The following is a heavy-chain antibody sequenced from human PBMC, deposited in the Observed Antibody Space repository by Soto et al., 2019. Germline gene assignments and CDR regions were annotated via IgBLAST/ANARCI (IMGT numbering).Heavy chain of an antibody. CDR1: GGSITSGYYY. CDR3: ARRREYLLQLVAFEI. V-gene: IGHV4-39*02. Sequence: QLQLQESGPGLVKPSETLSLTCTVSGGSITSGYYYWGWIRQPPGKGLEWVGNIDYAGNTYYTPSLTSRLIMSRYTSKNNFCLNLSSVTAADTAVYYCARRREYLLQLVAFEIWGQGTMVTVSS. D-gene: IGHD3-10*01. J-gene: IGHJ3*02. CDR2: IDYAGNT.